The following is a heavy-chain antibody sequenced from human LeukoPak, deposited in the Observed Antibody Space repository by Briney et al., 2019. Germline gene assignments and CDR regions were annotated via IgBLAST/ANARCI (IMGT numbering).Heavy chain of an antibody. J-gene: IGHJ5*02. D-gene: IGHD6-6*01. CDR2: ISAYNGNT. Sequence: GASVKVSCKASGYTFTSYGISWVRQAPGQGLEWMGWISAYNGNTNYAQKLQGRVTMTTDTSTSTAYMELRSLRSDDTAVYYCAREVAGRRLGSWFDPWGQGTLVTVSS. CDR1: GYTFTSYG. CDR3: AREVAGRRLGSWFDP. V-gene: IGHV1-18*01.